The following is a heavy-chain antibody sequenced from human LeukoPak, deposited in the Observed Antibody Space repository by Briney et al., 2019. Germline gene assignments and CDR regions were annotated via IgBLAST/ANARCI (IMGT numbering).Heavy chain of an antibody. CDR3: ARDRGYSSSFSYTEYFQH. Sequence: GGSLRLSCAASGFTFSDYYMSWIRQAPGKGLEWVSYISSSGSTIYYADSVKGRFTISRDNAKNSLYLQMNSLRAEDTAVYYCARDRGYSSSFSYTEYFQHWGQGTLVTVSS. V-gene: IGHV3-11*01. CDR1: GFTFSDYY. D-gene: IGHD6-13*01. J-gene: IGHJ1*01. CDR2: ISSSGSTI.